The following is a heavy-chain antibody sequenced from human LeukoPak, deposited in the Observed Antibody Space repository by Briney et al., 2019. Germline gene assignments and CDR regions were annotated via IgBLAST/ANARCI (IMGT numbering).Heavy chain of an antibody. CDR2: ISGSSSDI. CDR3: ARRGYHDYSGFDY. CDR1: EFTFRSYS. V-gene: IGHV3-21*01. Sequence: GGSLRLSCAGSEFTFRSYSMNWVRQAPGKGVEWVSSISGSSSDIYYADSVKGRFTISRDNSKNYVYLQMKSLRAEDTALYYCARRGYHDYSGFDYWGQGTLVTVSS. J-gene: IGHJ4*02. D-gene: IGHD1-26*01.